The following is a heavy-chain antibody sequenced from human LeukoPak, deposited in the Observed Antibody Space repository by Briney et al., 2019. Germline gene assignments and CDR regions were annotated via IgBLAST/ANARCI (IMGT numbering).Heavy chain of an antibody. CDR3: AREFRYSSSIHYYYYYMDV. J-gene: IGHJ6*03. Sequence: SETLSLTCTVSGGSISSGGYYWSWIRQPPGKGLEWIGYIYYSGSTNYNPSLKSRVTISVDTSKNQFSLKLSSVTAVDTAVYYCAREFRYSSSIHYYYYYMDVWGKGTTVTVSS. CDR1: GGSISSGGYY. CDR2: IYYSGST. V-gene: IGHV4-61*08. D-gene: IGHD6-6*01.